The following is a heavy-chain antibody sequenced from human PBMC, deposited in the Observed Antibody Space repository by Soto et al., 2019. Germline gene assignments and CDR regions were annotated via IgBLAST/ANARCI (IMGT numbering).Heavy chain of an antibody. J-gene: IGHJ6*03. D-gene: IGHD3-9*01. CDR2: ISSSSSYI. CDR3: ARDAHVLRYFGWQTGPYYYYYMDV. CDR1: GFTFSSYS. V-gene: IGHV3-21*01. Sequence: EVQLVESGGGLVKPGGSLRLSCAASGFTFSSYSMNWVRQAPGKGLEWVSSISSSSSYIYYADSVKGRFTISRDNGKNSLYLQMNSLRAEDTAVYYCARDAHVLRYFGWQTGPYYYYYMDVWGQGATVTVSS.